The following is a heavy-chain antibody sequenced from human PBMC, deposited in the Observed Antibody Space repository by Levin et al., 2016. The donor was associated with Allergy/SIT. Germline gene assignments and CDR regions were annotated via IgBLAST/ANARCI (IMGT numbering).Heavy chain of an antibody. CDR1: WIQLSQLL. CDR3: ARQPPSSTATFDI. V-gene: IGHV5-51*01. Sequence: KVSCKGFWIQLSQLLDRLGAPDARKGLEWMGIIYPGDSDTRYRPSFQGQVTISADKSISTAYLQWSSLKASDTAIYYCARQPPSSTATFDIWGQGTMVTVSS. J-gene: IGHJ3*02. CDR2: IYPGDSDT.